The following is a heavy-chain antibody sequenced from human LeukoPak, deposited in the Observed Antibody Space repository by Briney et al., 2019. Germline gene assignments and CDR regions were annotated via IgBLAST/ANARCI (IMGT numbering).Heavy chain of an antibody. CDR3: TTDRSSIAVRPH. CDR1: GFTFSSYR. J-gene: IGHJ4*02. D-gene: IGHD6-6*01. CDR2: INTDGSST. Sequence: GGSLRLSCAASGFTFSSYRMHWVRRAPGKGLVWVSRINTDGSSTNYADSVKGRFTISRDNAKNTLYLQMNSLRAEDTAVYYCTTDRSSIAVRPHWGQGTLVTVSS. V-gene: IGHV3-74*01.